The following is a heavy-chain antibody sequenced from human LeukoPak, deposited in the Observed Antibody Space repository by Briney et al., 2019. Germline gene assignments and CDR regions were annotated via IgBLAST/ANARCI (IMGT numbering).Heavy chain of an antibody. D-gene: IGHD6-13*01. CDR1: GFTFSDYY. V-gene: IGHV3-11*05. Sequence: PGGSLRLSCAASGFTFSDYYMSWIRQPPAKGLDWVSYISSSSSDTHYADSVKGRFTISRDNAKNPLYLQMNSLRAEDTAVYYCVREPLYSSSWNLYWGQGTLVTVSS. J-gene: IGHJ4*02. CDR3: VREPLYSSSWNLY. CDR2: ISSSSSDT.